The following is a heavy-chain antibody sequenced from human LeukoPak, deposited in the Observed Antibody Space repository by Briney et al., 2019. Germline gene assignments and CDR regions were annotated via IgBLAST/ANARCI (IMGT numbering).Heavy chain of an antibody. Sequence: GGSLRLSCAASGFTFDDYAMHWVRQAPGKGLEWVSGISWNSGSIGYADSVKGRFTISRDNSKNTLYLQMNSLRAEDTAVYYCAKQDTYYYGSGSYSFDYWGQGTLVTVSS. CDR3: AKQDTYYYGSGSYSFDY. CDR1: GFTFDDYA. D-gene: IGHD3-10*01. J-gene: IGHJ4*02. CDR2: ISWNSGSI. V-gene: IGHV3-9*01.